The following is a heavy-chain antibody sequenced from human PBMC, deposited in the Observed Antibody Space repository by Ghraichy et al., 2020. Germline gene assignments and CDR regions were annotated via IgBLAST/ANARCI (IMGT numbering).Heavy chain of an antibody. CDR3: ARFDSTGYPLDY. Sequence: SETLSLTCTVSGGSISSYYWSWIRQPPGKGLEWIGYIYYSGSTNYNPSLKSRVTISVDTSKNQFSLRLRSVTAADTAVYYCARFDSTGYPLDYWGQGTLVTVSS. J-gene: IGHJ4*02. D-gene: IGHD3-22*01. CDR2: IYYSGST. V-gene: IGHV4-59*01. CDR1: GGSISSYY.